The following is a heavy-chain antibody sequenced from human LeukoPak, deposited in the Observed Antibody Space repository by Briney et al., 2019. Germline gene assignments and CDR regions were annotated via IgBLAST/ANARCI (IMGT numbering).Heavy chain of an antibody. Sequence: PSETLSPTCTVSGGSISSYYWSWIRQPPGKGLEWIGYIYYSGSTNYNPSLRSRVTISVDTSKNQFSLKLSSVTAADTAVYYCARGSGGIPSPAFDIWGQGTMVTVSS. J-gene: IGHJ3*02. CDR3: ARGSGGIPSPAFDI. D-gene: IGHD3-16*01. CDR2: IYYSGST. CDR1: GGSISSYY. V-gene: IGHV4-59*01.